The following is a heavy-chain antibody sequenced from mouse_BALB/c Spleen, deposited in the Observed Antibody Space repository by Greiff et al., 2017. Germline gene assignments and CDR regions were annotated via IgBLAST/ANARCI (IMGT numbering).Heavy chain of an antibody. J-gene: IGHJ2*01. CDR3: ARFGLGIDY. CDR2: ISYSGST. D-gene: IGHD4-1*01. V-gene: IGHV3-2*02. Sequence: EVQLQESGPGLVKPSQSLSLTCTVTGYSITSDYAWNWIGQFPGNKLEWMGYISYSGSTSYNPSLKSRISITRDTSKNQFFLQLNSVTTEDTATYYCARFGLGIDYWGQGTTLTVSS. CDR1: GYSITSDYA.